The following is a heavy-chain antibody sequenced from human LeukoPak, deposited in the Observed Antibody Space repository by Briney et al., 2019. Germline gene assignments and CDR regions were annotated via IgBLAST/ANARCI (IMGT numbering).Heavy chain of an antibody. D-gene: IGHD3-10*01. CDR2: IYYSGST. CDR1: GGSISSGGYS. CDR3: ARALLWFGTNWFDP. J-gene: IGHJ5*02. V-gene: IGHV4-30-4*07. Sequence: SETLSLTCAVSGGSISSGGYSWSWIRQPPGKGLEWSGYIYYSGSTYYNPSLKSRVTISVDKSKNQFSLKLSSVTAADTAVYYCARALLWFGTNWFDPWGQGTLVTVSS.